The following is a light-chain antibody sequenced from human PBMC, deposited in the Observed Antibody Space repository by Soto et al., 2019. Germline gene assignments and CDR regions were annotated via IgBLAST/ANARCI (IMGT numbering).Light chain of an antibody. CDR1: QSVGSSY. CDR3: QQYGNTPWT. V-gene: IGKV3-20*01. Sequence: TQSPSTLSASVGDRVTISCRASQSVGSSYLAWYQQKPGQAPRLLIYGASSRATGIPDRFSGSESGTDFTLTISRLEPEDVAVYYCQQYGNTPWTFGQGTKVDIK. CDR2: GAS. J-gene: IGKJ1*01.